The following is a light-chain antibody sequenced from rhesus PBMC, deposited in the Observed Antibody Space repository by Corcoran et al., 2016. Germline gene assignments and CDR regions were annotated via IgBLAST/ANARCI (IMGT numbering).Light chain of an antibody. Sequence: EIVMTQSPATLSLSPGERASLFCRASQSVSSSLAWYQQKPGQAPRLLIYGAFPRATGIPDRFSGSGSGTEFTLTISSLEPEDFAVYYCQQYNDWNSFGLGTKVEIK. CDR3: QQYNDWNS. J-gene: IGKJ2*01. V-gene: IGKV3-42*03. CDR1: QSVSSS. CDR2: GAF.